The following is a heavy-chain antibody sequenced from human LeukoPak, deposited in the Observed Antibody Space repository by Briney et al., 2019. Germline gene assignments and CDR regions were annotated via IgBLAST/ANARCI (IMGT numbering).Heavy chain of an antibody. V-gene: IGHV3-23*01. D-gene: IGHD3-10*01. CDR3: AKDLGRYVERISMVRGPPPYEN. CDR1: GFTFSSYA. Sequence: PGGSLRLSCAASGFTFSSYAMSWVRQAPGKGLEWVSGISGSDGSTNYADSVKGRFTISRENSKNTLYLQMNSLRAEDTAVYYCAKDLGRYVERISMVRGPPPYENWFQGTLVTVSS. J-gene: IGHJ4*02. CDR2: ISGSDGST.